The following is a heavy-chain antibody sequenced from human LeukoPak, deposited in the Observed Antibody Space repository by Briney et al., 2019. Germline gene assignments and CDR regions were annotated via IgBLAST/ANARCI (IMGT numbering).Heavy chain of an antibody. J-gene: IGHJ4*02. CDR3: AREASGSYYFDY. CDR2: IYSGGST. CDR1: GFTVSGNF. V-gene: IGHV3-53*04. D-gene: IGHD1-26*01. Sequence: PGGPLRLSCAVSGFTVSGNFMNWVRQAPGKGLEWVSVIYSGGSTYYADSVKGRFTISRHNSKNTLYLQMNSLRAEDTAVYYCAREASGSYYFDYWGQGTLVTVSS.